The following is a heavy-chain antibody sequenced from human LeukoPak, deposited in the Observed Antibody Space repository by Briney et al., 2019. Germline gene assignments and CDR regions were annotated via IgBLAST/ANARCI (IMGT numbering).Heavy chain of an antibody. Sequence: ASVKVSCKASGNIFTSCGISWVRQAPGQGLEWMGWISAYNGNTKYAQKLQGRVTMTTDTSTSTAYMELRSLRSDDTAVYYCARDLAPPTYYDILTGYWKYSSGWYYIDYWGQGTLVTVSS. CDR3: ARDLAPPTYYDILTGYWKYSSGWYYIDY. V-gene: IGHV1-18*01. J-gene: IGHJ4*02. CDR1: GNIFTSCG. D-gene: IGHD3-9*01. CDR2: ISAYNGNT.